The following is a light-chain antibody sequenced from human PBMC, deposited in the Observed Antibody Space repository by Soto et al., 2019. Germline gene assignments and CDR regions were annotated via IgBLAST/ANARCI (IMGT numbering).Light chain of an antibody. Sequence: AIRMTQSPSSFSASTGDRVTITCRASQGISSYLAWYQQKPGKAPKLLIYAASTLQSGVPSRFSGSGSGTDFTLTISCLQSEDFATYWCQQHYGYPLTFGRGSKVEIK. CDR1: QGISSY. CDR2: AAS. J-gene: IGKJ4*01. CDR3: QQHYGYPLT. V-gene: IGKV1-8*01.